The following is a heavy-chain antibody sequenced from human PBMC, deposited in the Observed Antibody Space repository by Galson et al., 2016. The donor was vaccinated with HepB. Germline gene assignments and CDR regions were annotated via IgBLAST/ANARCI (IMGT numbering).Heavy chain of an antibody. Sequence: SLRLSCAASGFTLSDHYMDWVRQAPGEGLEWVARSRDKTNRYSTEYAASVKGRFTISRDESENLVFLQLNSLKTDDTAVYFCARGPGFRSQVYWTYYGMDVWGQGAAVTVSS. D-gene: IGHD1-1*01. CDR2: SRDKTNRYST. CDR1: GFTLSDHY. J-gene: IGHJ6*02. CDR3: ARGPGFRSQVYWTYYGMDV. V-gene: IGHV3-72*01.